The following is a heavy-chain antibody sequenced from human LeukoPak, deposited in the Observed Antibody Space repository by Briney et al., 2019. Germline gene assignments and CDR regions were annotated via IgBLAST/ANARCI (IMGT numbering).Heavy chain of an antibody. J-gene: IGHJ4*02. Sequence: GGSLRLSCAASGFTFSSYAMSWVSQAPGRGLEWVLTISGSGGSTYYADSVKGRFTISRDNSKNTLYLQMNSLRPEDTAVYYCPKGCASTSCYTSEYWGQGTLVTVSS. CDR1: GFTFSSYA. CDR3: PKGCASTSCYTSEY. CDR2: ISGSGGST. V-gene: IGHV3-23*01. D-gene: IGHD2-2*02.